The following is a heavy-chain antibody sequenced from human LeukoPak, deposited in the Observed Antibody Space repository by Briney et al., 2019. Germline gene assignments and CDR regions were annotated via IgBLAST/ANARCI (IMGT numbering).Heavy chain of an antibody. CDR2: INSDGSST. J-gene: IGHJ4*02. V-gene: IGHV3-74*01. D-gene: IGHD3-22*01. CDR1: GFTFSSYW. CDR3: AREIREYYYDSSGYFYFDY. Sequence: GGSLRLSCAASGFTFSSYWMHWVRQAPGKGLVWVSRINSDGSSTNYADSVKGRFTISRDNAKNSLYLQMNSLRAEDTAVYYCAREIREYYYDSSGYFYFDYWGQGTLVTVSS.